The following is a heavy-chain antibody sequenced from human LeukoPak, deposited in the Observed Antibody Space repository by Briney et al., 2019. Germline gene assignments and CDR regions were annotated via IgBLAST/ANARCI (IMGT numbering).Heavy chain of an antibody. CDR2: VNHIGNT. J-gene: IGHJ6*02. V-gene: IGHV4-34*01. Sequence: ASETLSLTCAVYGGSFSGYYWSWIRQPPGKGLEWIGEVNHIGNTNHNPSLKSRVTISLDTSKNQFSLKLTSVTAADTAVYYCARGDLNGMDVWGQGTTVTVSS. CDR3: ARGDLNGMDV. CDR1: GGSFSGYY. D-gene: IGHD3-3*01.